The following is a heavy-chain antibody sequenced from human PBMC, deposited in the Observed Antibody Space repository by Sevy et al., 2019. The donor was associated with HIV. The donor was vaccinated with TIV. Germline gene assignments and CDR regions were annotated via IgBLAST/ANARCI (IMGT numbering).Heavy chain of an antibody. CDR1: GFRLNTYA. V-gene: IGHV3-30*04. CDR3: ARDERYPTKFHPLH. D-gene: IGHD3-9*01. Sequence: GGFLRLSCSASGFRLNTYAMHCVRQAPGKGLEWVSVISSTGNFESYAASVKGRFTISKDNSKNTVSLQMNSLRLEDTAMYYCARDERYPTKFHPLHWGQGTTVSVSS. J-gene: IGHJ4*02. CDR2: ISSTGNFE.